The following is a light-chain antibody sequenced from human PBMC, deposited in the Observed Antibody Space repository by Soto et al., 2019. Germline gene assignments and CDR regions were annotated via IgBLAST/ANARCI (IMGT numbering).Light chain of an antibody. V-gene: IGLV2-14*03. CDR1: SSDVGGYNF. Sequence: QSALTQPASVSGSPGQSITISCTGTSSDVGGYNFVSWYQQHPGKAPKLIIFDVSYRPSGISNRFSGSKSGNTASLTISGLQAEDETDYYCSSYTKYSTYVFGTGTKLTVL. J-gene: IGLJ1*01. CDR3: SSYTKYSTYV. CDR2: DVS.